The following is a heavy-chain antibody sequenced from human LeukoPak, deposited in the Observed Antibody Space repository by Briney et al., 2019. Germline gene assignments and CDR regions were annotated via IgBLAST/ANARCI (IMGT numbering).Heavy chain of an antibody. D-gene: IGHD2-15*01. J-gene: IGHJ5*02. CDR1: GYSISSGYY. Sequence: PSETLSLTCTVSGYSISSGYYWGWIRQPPGKGLEWIGSIYYSGSTSYNPSLKSRVTISVDTSKNQFSLKLSSVTAADTAVYYCARDWGYCSGGSCYFWFDPWGQGTPVTVSS. V-gene: IGHV4-38-2*02. CDR3: ARDWGYCSGGSCYFWFDP. CDR2: IYYSGST.